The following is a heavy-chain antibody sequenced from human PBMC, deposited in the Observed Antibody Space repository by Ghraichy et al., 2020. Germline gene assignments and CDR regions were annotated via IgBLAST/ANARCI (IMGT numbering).Heavy chain of an antibody. CDR3: TTGYGTIDF. D-gene: IGHD1-1*01. CDR1: GFTFNNAW. V-gene: IGHV3-15*04. CDR2: VESFANGGTT. Sequence: GESLNISCAVSGFTFNNAWMTWVRQAPGKGLECVGRVESFANGGTTEYAAPVKGRFTISRDDSKNTVYLQMNGIKTEDTAVYYCTTGYGTIDFWGQGTLVTVSS. J-gene: IGHJ4*02.